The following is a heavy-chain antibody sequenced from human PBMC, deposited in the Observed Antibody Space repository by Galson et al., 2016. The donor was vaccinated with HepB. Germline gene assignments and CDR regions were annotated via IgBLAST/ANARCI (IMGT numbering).Heavy chain of an antibody. V-gene: IGHV4-34*01. Sequence: LSLTCAVSGGPFSGYWSWLRQPPGKGLEWIGEINQSGTSTTYNPSLVPRVTISVDTSKNQFSLNLKSVTAADTAVYYCARERVALGVGGKVYGMDVWGQGITVTVSS. D-gene: IGHD3-16*01. J-gene: IGHJ6*02. CDR3: ARERVALGVGGKVYGMDV. CDR2: INQSGTST. CDR1: GGPFSGY.